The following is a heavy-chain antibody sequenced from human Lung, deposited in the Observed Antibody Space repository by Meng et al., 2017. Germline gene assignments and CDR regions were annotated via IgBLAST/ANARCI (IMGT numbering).Heavy chain of an antibody. CDR3: ARLGRFLYSGSYFGPDY. Sequence: KVACKGSGYSFTSYWIGWVRQMPGKGLEGMGIIYPGDSDTRYSPSFQGQVTIAADKSISTAYLQWSSLKASDTARYYCARLGRFLYSGSYFGPDYWGQGTLVTVSS. V-gene: IGHV5-51*01. CDR1: GYSFTSYW. CDR2: IYPGDSDT. D-gene: IGHD1-26*01. J-gene: IGHJ4*02.